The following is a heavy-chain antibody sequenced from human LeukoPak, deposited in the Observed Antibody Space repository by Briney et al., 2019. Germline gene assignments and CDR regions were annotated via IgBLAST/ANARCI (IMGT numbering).Heavy chain of an antibody. V-gene: IGHV4-30-4*01. Sequence: SETLSLTCTVSGGSISSGDYYWSWIRQPPGKGLEWIGYIYYSGSTYYNPSLKSRVTISVDTSKNQFSLKLSSVTAADTAVYYCARHGGSSYYLTQPFDYWGQGTLVTVSS. CDR1: GGSISSGDYY. CDR2: IYYSGST. J-gene: IGHJ4*02. CDR3: ARHGGSSYYLTQPFDY. D-gene: IGHD3-22*01.